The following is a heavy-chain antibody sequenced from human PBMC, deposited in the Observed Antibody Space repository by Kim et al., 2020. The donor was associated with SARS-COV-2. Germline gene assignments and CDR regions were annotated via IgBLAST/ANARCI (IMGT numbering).Heavy chain of an antibody. Sequence: SETRSLTCTISGGSIRGPYWSCFRQPPVKRREWIGCTHYLWSTDYNPSLKSRVTMSVDTSKNQFSLKLSSVTAADTAVYFCARDGGDSPWYFDLWGRGPLVAVSS. J-gene: IGHJ2*01. CDR3: ARDGGDSPWYFDL. CDR1: GGSIRGPY. D-gene: IGHD3-16*01. CDR2: THYLWST. V-gene: IGHV4-59*11.